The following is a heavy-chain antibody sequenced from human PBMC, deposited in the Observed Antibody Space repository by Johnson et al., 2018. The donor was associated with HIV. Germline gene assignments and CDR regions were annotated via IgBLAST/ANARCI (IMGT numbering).Heavy chain of an antibody. D-gene: IGHD6-13*01. V-gene: IGHV3-33*01. CDR1: EFTFSDYG. J-gene: IGHJ3*02. CDR3: ARAPYSSSWYRDAFDI. CDR2: IWFDGTKK. Sequence: QMLLVESGGGVVQPGKSVRLSCAASEFTFSDYGMHWVRQAPGKGLEWVAVIWFDGTKKYYSDSVRGRFTVSRDNSKSTLYLQMNSLRAEDTAVYYCARAPYSSSWYRDAFDIWGQGTMVTVSS.